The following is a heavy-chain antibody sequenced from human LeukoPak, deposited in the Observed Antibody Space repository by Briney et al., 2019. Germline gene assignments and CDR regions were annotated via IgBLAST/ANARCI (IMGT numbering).Heavy chain of an antibody. V-gene: IGHV3-23*01. CDR1: GFTFSSYA. CDR3: AKDLYPIVVVPGVDY. Sequence: GGSLRLSCAASGFTFSSYAMSWVRQAPGKGLEWVSAISGSGGSTYYADSVKGRFTISRDNSKNTLYLQMNSLRAEDTAVYYCAKDLYPIVVVPGVDYWGQGTLVTVSS. D-gene: IGHD2-2*01. CDR2: ISGSGGST. J-gene: IGHJ4*02.